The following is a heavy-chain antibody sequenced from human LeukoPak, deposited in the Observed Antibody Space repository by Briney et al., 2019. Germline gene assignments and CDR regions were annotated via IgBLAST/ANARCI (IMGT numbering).Heavy chain of an antibody. J-gene: IGHJ6*02. CDR1: GFTFSSYS. CDR3: AKDRRAFSYYYYYGMDV. Sequence: PGGSLRLSCAASGFTFSSYSMNWVRQAPGKGLEWVSAISGSGGSTYYADSVKGRFTISRDNSKNTLYLQMNSLRAEDTAVYYCAKDRRAFSYYYYYGMDVWGQGTTVTVSS. CDR2: ISGSGGST. V-gene: IGHV3-23*01.